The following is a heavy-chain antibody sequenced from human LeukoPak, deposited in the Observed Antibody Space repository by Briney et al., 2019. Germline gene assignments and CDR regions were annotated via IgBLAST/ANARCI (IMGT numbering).Heavy chain of an antibody. D-gene: IGHD2-2*01. CDR1: GFTFSSYA. V-gene: IGHV3-30-3*01. J-gene: IGHJ3*02. CDR2: ISYDGSNK. CDR3: ARDYASNALDI. Sequence: GGSLRLSCAASGFTFSSYAMHWVRQAPGKGLEWVAVISYDGSNKYYADSVKGRFTISRDNSKNTLYLQMNSLRAEDTAVYYCARDYASNALDIWGQGTMVTVSS.